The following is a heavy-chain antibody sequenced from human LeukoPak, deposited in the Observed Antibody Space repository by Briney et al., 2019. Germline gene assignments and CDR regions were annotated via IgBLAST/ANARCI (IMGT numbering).Heavy chain of an antibody. J-gene: IGHJ3*02. CDR3: ARDGYNPVAFDI. V-gene: IGHV4-38-2*02. CDR1: GYSICNGYF. D-gene: IGHD5-24*01. CDR2: IYRTGTT. Sequence: SETLSLTCTVSGYSICNGYFWGWIRQPPGKGLEWIGNIYRTGTTFYNPSLQSRVSMSVDTSKNTFSLNLKSVTAADTAVYYCARDGYNPVAFDIWGQGTVVTVSS.